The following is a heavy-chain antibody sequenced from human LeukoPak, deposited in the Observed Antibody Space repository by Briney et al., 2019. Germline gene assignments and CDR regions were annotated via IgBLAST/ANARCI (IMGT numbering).Heavy chain of an antibody. CDR1: GYTFTNYY. CDR3: ATLGGQRQQWLAHSGY. V-gene: IGHV1-69*13. Sequence: SVKVSCKASGYTFTNYYIHWVRQAPGQGLEWMGGIIPIFGTANYAQKFQGRVTITADESTSTAYMELSSLRSEDTAVYYCATLGGQRQQWLAHSGYWGQGTLVTVSS. CDR2: IIPIFGTA. J-gene: IGHJ4*02. D-gene: IGHD6-19*01.